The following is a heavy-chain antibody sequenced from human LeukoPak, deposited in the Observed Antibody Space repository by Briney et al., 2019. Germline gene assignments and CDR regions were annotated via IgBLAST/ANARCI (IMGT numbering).Heavy chain of an antibody. J-gene: IGHJ4*02. D-gene: IGHD5-18*01. CDR3: APTPTIQLWPNMDY. Sequence: GGSLRLSCAASGFTFSSYAMSWVRQAPGKGREWVSAISGSGGSTYYADSVKGRFTISRDNSKNTLYLQMNSLRAEDTAVYYCAPTPTIQLWPNMDYWGQGTLVTVSS. CDR1: GFTFSSYA. V-gene: IGHV3-23*01. CDR2: ISGSGGST.